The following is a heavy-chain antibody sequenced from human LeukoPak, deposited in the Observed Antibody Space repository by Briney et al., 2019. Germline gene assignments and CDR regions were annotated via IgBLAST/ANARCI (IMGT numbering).Heavy chain of an antibody. CDR3: ARKHTRSTRAFDI. CDR2: INPNSGGT. Sequence: ASVKVSCKASGYTFTGYYMHCVRQATGQGLEWMGRINPNSGGTNYAQKFQGRVTMTRDTSISTAYMELSRLRSDDTAVYYCARKHTRSTRAFDIWGQGTMVTVSS. J-gene: IGHJ3*02. V-gene: IGHV1-2*06. CDR1: GYTFTGYY.